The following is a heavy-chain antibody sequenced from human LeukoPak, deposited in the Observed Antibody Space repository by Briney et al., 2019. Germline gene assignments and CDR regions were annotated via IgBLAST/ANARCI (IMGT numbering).Heavy chain of an antibody. CDR2: ISGSGGST. CDR1: GFTFSSYA. D-gene: IGHD2-2*01. V-gene: IGHV3-23*01. CDR3: AKDVVSTSCYFFEY. J-gene: IGHJ4*02. Sequence: GGCLRLSCAASGFTFSSYAMSWVRQAPGKGLEWVSAISGSGGSTYYADSVKGRFTISRDNSKNTLYLQMNSLRAEDTAVYYCAKDVVSTSCYFFEYWGQGTLVTVSS.